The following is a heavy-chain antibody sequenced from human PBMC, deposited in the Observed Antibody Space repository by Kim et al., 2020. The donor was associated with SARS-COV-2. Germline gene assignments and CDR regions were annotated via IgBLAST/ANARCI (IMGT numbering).Heavy chain of an antibody. J-gene: IGHJ6*02. CDR3: ASLLGYMVVAARYYYGVDV. V-gene: IGHV4-39*01. CDR2: INYSGST. CDR1: GGSISSSSYY. Sequence: SETLSLTCTVSGGSISSSSYYWGWIRQPPGKGLEWIGSINYSGSTYYNPSLKSRVTISVDTSKNQFSLKLSSVTAADTAVYYCASLLGYMVVAARYYYGVDVWGQGTPVTVSS. D-gene: IGHD2-15*01.